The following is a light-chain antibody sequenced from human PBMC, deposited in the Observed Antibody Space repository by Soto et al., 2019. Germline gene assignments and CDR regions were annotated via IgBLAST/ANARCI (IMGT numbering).Light chain of an antibody. J-gene: IGLJ1*01. CDR2: DDN. Sequence: QSVLTQPPSVSAAPGQKVTISCSGSSSNIGGNSVSWYQQLPGTAPKLLIYDDNKRPSGIPDRFSGSKSGTSATLGITGFQTGDEADYYCLTRDKSLTAYVFGTGTKVTVL. CDR1: SSNIGGNS. V-gene: IGLV1-51*01. CDR3: LTRDKSLTAYV.